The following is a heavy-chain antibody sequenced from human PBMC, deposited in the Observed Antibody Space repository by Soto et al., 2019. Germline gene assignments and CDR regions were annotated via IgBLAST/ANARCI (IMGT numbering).Heavy chain of an antibody. D-gene: IGHD5-12*01. CDR3: AGDIGGYDRLFDY. CDR2: IYYSGST. CDR1: DGSISSYY. V-gene: IGHV4-59*01. J-gene: IGHJ4*02. Sequence: QVQLQESGPGLVKPSETLSLTCTVSDGSISSYYWSWIRQPPGKGLEWIGYIYYSGSTNYNPSLMSLVTISVDTAKSQCCRKLSSVTAADTAVYDCAGDIGGYDRLFDYWGQGTLVTVSS.